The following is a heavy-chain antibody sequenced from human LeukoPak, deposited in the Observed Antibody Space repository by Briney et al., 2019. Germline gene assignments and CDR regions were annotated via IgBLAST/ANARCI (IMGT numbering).Heavy chain of an antibody. CDR3: ARDLGGSITMVRGVPNFDY. Sequence: ASVKVSCKASGYTFTSYGISWVRQAPGQGLEWMGWISAYNGNTNYAQKLQGRVTMTTDTSTSTAYMELRSLRSDDTAVYYCARDLGGSITMVRGVPNFDYWGQGTLVTVSS. J-gene: IGHJ4*02. D-gene: IGHD3-10*01. CDR2: ISAYNGNT. CDR1: GYTFTSYG. V-gene: IGHV1-18*01.